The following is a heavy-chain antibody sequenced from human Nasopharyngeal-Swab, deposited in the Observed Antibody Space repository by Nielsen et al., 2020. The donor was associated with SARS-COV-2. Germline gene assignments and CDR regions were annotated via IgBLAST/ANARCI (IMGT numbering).Heavy chain of an antibody. V-gene: IGHV4-34*01. J-gene: IGHJ4*02. CDR3: ARGIVVDSSSWYPSYFDY. CDR2: INHSGST. Sequence: SETLSLTCAVYGGSFSGYYWSWIRQPPGKGLEWIGEINHSGSTNYNPSLKSRVTISVDTSKNQFSLKLNSVTAADAAVYYCARGIVVDSSSWYPSYFDYWGQGTLVTASS. CDR1: GGSFSGYY. D-gene: IGHD6-13*01.